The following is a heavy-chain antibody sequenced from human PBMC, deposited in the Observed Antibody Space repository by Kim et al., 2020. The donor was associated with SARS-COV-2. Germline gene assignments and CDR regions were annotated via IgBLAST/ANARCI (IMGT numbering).Heavy chain of an antibody. CDR1: VDSVSSNSAA. V-gene: IGHV6-1*01. CDR3: ARDWYSSSWAFDP. CDR2: TYYRSKWYN. Sequence: SQTLSLTCAISVDSVSSNSAACNWIRQSPSRGLEWLGRTYYRSKWYNDYAVSVKSRITINPDTSKNQFSLQLNSVTPEDTAVYYCARDWYSSSWAFDPWGQGTLVTVSS. J-gene: IGHJ5*02. D-gene: IGHD6-13*01.